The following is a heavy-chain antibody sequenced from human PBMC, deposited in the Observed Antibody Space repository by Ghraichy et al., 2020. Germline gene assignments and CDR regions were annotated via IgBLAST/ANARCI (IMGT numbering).Heavy chain of an antibody. V-gene: IGHV3-23*01. CDR1: GFTFSSYT. CDR2: ISGSGGST. J-gene: IGHJ4*02. D-gene: IGHD6-13*01. Sequence: GGSLRLSCAASGFTFSSYTMTWVRQAPGKGLEWVSTISGSGGSTYFADSVKGRFTISRDNSKNTLHLQMNSLRAEDTAIYYCAKDLLREAAAGSFDYWGQGTLVTVSS. CDR3: AKDLLREAAAGSFDY.